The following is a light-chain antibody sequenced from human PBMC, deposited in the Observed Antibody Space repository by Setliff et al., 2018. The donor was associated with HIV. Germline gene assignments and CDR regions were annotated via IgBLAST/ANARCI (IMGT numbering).Light chain of an antibody. J-gene: IGLJ3*02. Sequence: QSALAQPLSVSGSPGQSVTMSCTGTSSDIGAHDYVSWYQQHPGQAPKLIIYAVTKRPSGVPDRFSGSKSGNTASLTISGLQAEDECDYYCCTSGGSYTWLFGGGT. V-gene: IGLV2-11*01. CDR1: SSDIGAHDY. CDR2: AVT. CDR3: CTSGGSYTWL.